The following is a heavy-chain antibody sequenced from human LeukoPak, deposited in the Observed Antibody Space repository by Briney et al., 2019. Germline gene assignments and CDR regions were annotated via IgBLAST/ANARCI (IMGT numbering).Heavy chain of an antibody. CDR1: GFTVSTNC. D-gene: IGHD5-18*01. Sequence: GGSLRLSCAASGFTVSTNCMTWVRQAPGKGLEWVSTIYSGGTTYYADSVMGRFTISRHNSGNTLYLQMNSLRAVDTAVYYCARVDTVMAYYFDLWGQGTLVTVSS. J-gene: IGHJ4*02. V-gene: IGHV3-53*04. CDR3: ARVDTVMAYYFDL. CDR2: IYSGGTT.